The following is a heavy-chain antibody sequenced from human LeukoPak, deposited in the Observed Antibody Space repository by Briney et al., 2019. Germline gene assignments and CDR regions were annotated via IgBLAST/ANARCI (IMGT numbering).Heavy chain of an antibody. V-gene: IGHV4-39*01. Sequence: PSETLSLTCTVSGGSISSSSYYWGWLRQPPGKGLEWIGSIYYSGSTYYNPSLKSRVAISVDTSKNQFSLKLSSVTAADTAVYYCARLPTYDYDSSGYYSFDYWGQGTLVTVSS. CDR1: GGSISSSSYY. D-gene: IGHD3-22*01. CDR2: IYYSGST. CDR3: ARLPTYDYDSSGYYSFDY. J-gene: IGHJ4*02.